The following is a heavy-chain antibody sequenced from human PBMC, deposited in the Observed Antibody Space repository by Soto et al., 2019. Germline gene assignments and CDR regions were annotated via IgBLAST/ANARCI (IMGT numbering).Heavy chain of an antibody. CDR1: GGSISSYY. CDR3: ARVIQLWSRDWFDP. Sequence: ETLSLTCTVSGGSISSYYWSWIRQPPGKGLEWIGYIYYSGSTNYNPSLKSRVTISVDTSKNQFSLKLSSVTAADTAVYYCARVIQLWSRDWFDPWGQGTLVTVSS. J-gene: IGHJ5*02. D-gene: IGHD5-18*01. CDR2: IYYSGST. V-gene: IGHV4-59*01.